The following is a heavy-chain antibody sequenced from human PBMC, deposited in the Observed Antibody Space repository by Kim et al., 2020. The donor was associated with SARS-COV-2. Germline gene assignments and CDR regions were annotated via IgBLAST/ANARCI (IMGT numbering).Heavy chain of an antibody. Sequence: ADSVKGRFTISRDNSKNTLYLQMNSLRAEDTAVYYCARHTTTVTHDAFDIWGQGTMVTVSS. D-gene: IGHD4-17*01. V-gene: IGHV3-66*04. CDR3: ARHTTTVTHDAFDI. J-gene: IGHJ3*02.